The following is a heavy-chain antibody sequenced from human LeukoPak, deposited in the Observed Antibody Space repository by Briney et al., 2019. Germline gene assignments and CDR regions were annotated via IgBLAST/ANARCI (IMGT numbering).Heavy chain of an antibody. V-gene: IGHV3-23*01. CDR2: ISGSGGST. D-gene: IGHD3-22*01. CDR3: AKDSYYDRSGYFDY. CDR1: GFTFSSYA. J-gene: IGHJ4*02. Sequence: GGSLRLSCAASGFTFSSYAMSWVRQAPGEGLEWVSGISGSGGSTYHADSVKGRFTISRDNPKNTLYLQMSSLRAEDTAVYYCAKDSYYDRSGYFDYWGQGTLVTVSS.